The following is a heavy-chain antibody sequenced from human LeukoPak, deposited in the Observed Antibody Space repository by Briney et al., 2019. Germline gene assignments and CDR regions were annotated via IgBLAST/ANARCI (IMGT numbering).Heavy chain of an antibody. CDR2: IYYSGST. V-gene: IGHV4-39*01. D-gene: IGHD6-13*01. Sequence: SETLSLTCTVSGGSISSSIYYWGWIRQPPGKGLEWIGSIYYSGSTYYNPSLKSRVTISVDTSKNQFSLKLSSVTAADTAVYYCASPLQQPNSGAFDIWGQGTMVTVSS. CDR3: ASPLQQPNSGAFDI. J-gene: IGHJ3*02. CDR1: GGSISSSIYY.